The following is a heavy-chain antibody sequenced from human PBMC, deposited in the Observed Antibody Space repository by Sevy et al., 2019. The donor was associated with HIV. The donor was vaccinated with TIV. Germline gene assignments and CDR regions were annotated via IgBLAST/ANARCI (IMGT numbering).Heavy chain of an antibody. CDR2: FDPEDGEI. J-gene: IGHJ4*02. D-gene: IGHD3-22*01. Sequence: ASVKVSCKVSGYTLSELSMHCVRQAPGKGLEWMGSFDPEDGEILYAQKLQGRITMTEDTSTDTAYMELSSLRSEDTAVYYCATTKDYYDSSGSPFDYWGQRTLVTVSS. V-gene: IGHV1-24*01. CDR1: GYTLSELS. CDR3: ATTKDYYDSSGSPFDY.